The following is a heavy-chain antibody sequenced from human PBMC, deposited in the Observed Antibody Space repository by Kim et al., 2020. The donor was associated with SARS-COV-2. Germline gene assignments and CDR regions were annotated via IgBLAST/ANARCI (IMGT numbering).Heavy chain of an antibody. D-gene: IGHD3-22*01. J-gene: IGHJ4*02. CDR3: AGDGFYDSSGYYPDFDY. V-gene: IGHV3-30*01. Sequence: VKGRFTSSRDNSKNTLYLQMNSLRAEDTAVYYCAGDGFYDSSGYYPDFDYWGQGTLVTVSS.